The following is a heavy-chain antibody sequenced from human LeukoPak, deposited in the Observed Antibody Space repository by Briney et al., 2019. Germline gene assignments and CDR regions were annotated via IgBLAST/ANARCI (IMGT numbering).Heavy chain of an antibody. CDR3: SHHAADYSNPFDY. J-gene: IGHJ4*02. D-gene: IGHD4-11*01. V-gene: IGHV4-34*01. CDR1: GGSFRGYY. CDR2: INHSGST. Sequence: PSETLSLTCAVYGGSFRGYYWSWIRQPPGKGLECIGEINHSGSTNYNPSLKSRVTISVDTTKNHFSLKLSSVTAADTGVYYCSHHAADYSNPFDYWGQGTLVTVSS.